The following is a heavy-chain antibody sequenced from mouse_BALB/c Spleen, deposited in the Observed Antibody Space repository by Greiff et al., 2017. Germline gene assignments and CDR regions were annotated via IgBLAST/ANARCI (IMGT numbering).Heavy chain of an antibody. D-gene: IGHD1-1*01. CDR1: GFSLTSYG. Sequence: QVQLQQSGPGLVAPSQSLSITCTVSGFSLTSYGVHWVRQPPGKGLEWLGVIWAGGSTNYNSALMSRLSISKDNSKSQVFLKMNSLQTDDTAMYYCARDQGGYYGYLDYWGQGTTLTVSS. CDR2: IWAGGST. V-gene: IGHV2-9*02. J-gene: IGHJ2*01. CDR3: ARDQGGYYGYLDY.